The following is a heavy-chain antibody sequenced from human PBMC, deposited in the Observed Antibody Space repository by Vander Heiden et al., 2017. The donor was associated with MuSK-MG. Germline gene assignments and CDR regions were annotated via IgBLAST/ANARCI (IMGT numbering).Heavy chain of an antibody. CDR3: ARDYSGYDN. V-gene: IGHV3-21*01. CDR2: ITSSSTYI. J-gene: IGHJ4*02. D-gene: IGHD5-12*01. Sequence: EVQLVESGGGLVKPGGSLRLSCAASGFSFTSYAMNWVRQAQGKGLEWVSSITSSSTYIYYADSVKGRFTISRDNAKNSLYLQMNSLRVEDTAVYYCARDYSGYDNWGQGTLVTVSS. CDR1: GFSFTSYA.